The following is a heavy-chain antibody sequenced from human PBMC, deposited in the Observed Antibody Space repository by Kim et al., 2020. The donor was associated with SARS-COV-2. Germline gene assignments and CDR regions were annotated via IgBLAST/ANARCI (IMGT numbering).Heavy chain of an antibody. J-gene: IGHJ4*02. D-gene: IGHD2-15*01. Sequence: DSGKGRFTIPRDTSKNTLYLQMTSLRAEDTAVYYCAKDGDCSGGSCYSDYWGQGTLVTVSS. V-gene: IGHV3-33*06. CDR3: AKDGDCSGGSCYSDY.